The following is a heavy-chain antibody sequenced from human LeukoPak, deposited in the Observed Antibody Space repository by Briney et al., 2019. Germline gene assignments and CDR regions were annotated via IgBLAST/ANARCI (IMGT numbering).Heavy chain of an antibody. D-gene: IGHD4-17*01. J-gene: IGHJ4*02. V-gene: IGHV1-2*02. CDR2: INPNSGGT. CDR1: GYTFTGYY. Sequence: ASVKVSCKASGYTFTGYYMHWVRQAPGQGLEWMGWINPNSGGTNYAQKFQGRVTMTRDTSISTAYMELSRLRSDDTAVYYCARDSDYGDYINDYWGQGTLVTASS. CDR3: ARDSDYGDYINDY.